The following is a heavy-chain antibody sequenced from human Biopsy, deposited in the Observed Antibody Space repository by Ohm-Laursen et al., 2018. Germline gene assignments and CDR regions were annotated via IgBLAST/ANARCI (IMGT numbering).Heavy chain of an antibody. CDR1: GFTFSSYA. V-gene: IGHV3-23*01. CDR2: ISGNSDII. J-gene: IGHJ6*02. D-gene: IGHD1-26*01. Sequence: GSLRLSCAASGFTFSSYAMTWFRQAPGKGLEWVSTISGNSDIIYDTDSVKGRFTISRDNSKNTLYLQMNSLRADDTAVYYCARIFLVGVTPGYGMDVWGQGTTVTVSS. CDR3: ARIFLVGVTPGYGMDV.